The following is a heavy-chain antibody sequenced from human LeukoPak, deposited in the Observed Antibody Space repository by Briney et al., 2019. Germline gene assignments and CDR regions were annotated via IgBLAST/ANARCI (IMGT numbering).Heavy chain of an antibody. Sequence: ASVKVSCKASGYIFTDYAIHWLRQAPGQRPEWMGWMNGGNGHTKYSQKFQGRITLIRDTSAAAAYMELSSLRHDDLAVYYCARGRGTSGSNRDFYYYYYMDVWGKGTTVTVSS. D-gene: IGHD2-15*01. CDR3: ARGRGTSGSNRDFYYYYYMDV. V-gene: IGHV1-3*01. J-gene: IGHJ6*03. CDR2: MNGGNGHT. CDR1: GYIFTDYA.